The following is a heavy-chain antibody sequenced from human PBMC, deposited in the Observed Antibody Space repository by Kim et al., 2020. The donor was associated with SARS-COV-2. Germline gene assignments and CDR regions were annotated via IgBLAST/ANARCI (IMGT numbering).Heavy chain of an antibody. CDR1: GGSFSGYY. J-gene: IGHJ5*02. V-gene: IGHV4-34*01. CDR2: INHSGST. D-gene: IGHD5-18*01. CDR3: ASRYHSYGPGWFDP. Sequence: SETLSLTCAVYGGSFSGYYWSWIRQPPGKGLEWIGEINHSGSTNYNPSLKSRVTISVDTSKNQFSLKLSSVTAADTAVYYCASRYHSYGPGWFDPWGQGTLVTVSS.